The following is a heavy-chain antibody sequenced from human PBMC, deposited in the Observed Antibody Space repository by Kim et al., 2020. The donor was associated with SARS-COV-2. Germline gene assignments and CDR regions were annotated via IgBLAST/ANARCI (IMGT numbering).Heavy chain of an antibody. CDR1: GFTFSSYA. Sequence: GGSLRLSCAASGFTFSSYAMHWVRQAPGKGLEWVAVIWYDGSNKYYADSVKGRFTISRDNSKNTLYLQMNSLRAEDTAVYYCAKEAKITMVRGVMHYWGQGTLVTVSS. CDR2: IWYDGSNK. J-gene: IGHJ4*02. CDR3: AKEAKITMVRGVMHY. D-gene: IGHD3-10*01. V-gene: IGHV3-33*06.